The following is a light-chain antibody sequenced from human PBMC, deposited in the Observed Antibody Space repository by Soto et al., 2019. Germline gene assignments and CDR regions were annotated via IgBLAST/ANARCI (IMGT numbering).Light chain of an antibody. CDR3: SSYTSSSLVV. Sequence: QSVLTQPASVSGSPGQSITISCTGTSSDVGGYNYVSWYQQHPGKAPKLMIYDVSNRPSGVSNRFSGSKSGNTASLTISGLQAEDEAYYYCSSYTSSSLVVFGGGTKVTVL. CDR2: DVS. CDR1: SSDVGGYNY. J-gene: IGLJ2*01. V-gene: IGLV2-14*01.